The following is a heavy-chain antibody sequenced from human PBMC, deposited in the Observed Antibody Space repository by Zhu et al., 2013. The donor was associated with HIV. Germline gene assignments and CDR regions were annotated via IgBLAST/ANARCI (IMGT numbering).Heavy chain of an antibody. D-gene: IGHD3-3*01. CDR1: GGTFSSYA. CDR3: ARGLIFGVVTNWFDP. V-gene: IGHV1-69*01. J-gene: IGHJ5*02. Sequence: QVQLCSLGLSEEAWVSVKVSCKASGGTFSSYAISWVRQAPGQGLEWMGGIIPIFGTANYAQKFQGRVTITADESTSTAYMELSSLRSEDTAVYYCARGLIFGVVTNWFDPWGQGTLVTVSS. CDR2: IIPIFGTA.